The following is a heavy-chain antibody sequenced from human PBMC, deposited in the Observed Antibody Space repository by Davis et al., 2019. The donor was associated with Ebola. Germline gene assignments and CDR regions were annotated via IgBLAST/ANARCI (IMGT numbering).Heavy chain of an antibody. J-gene: IGHJ6*02. CDR1: GGSISSYY. Sequence: MPSETLSLTCTVPGGSISSYYWGWIRQPPGKGLEWVGGIHYSGSTNYSPSLKSRVTISVDTSKSHFSLKLISVTAADTAVYTCARLTVHGGGMDVWGQGTTVTVSS. V-gene: IGHV4-59*08. CDR3: ARLTVHGGGMDV. D-gene: IGHD1-20*01. CDR2: IHYSGST.